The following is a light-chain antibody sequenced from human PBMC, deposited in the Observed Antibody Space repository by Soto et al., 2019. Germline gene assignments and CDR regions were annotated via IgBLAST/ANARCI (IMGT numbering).Light chain of an antibody. Sequence: VIWMTQSPSLLSASTGDRVTISCRVSQGISSYLAWYQQKPGKAPELLIYAASTLQSGVPSRFSGSGSGTDFTLTISCLQSEDFATYYCHQYHSFPRTFGQGTKVEIK. CDR1: QGISSY. CDR2: AAS. V-gene: IGKV1D-8*01. J-gene: IGKJ1*01. CDR3: HQYHSFPRT.